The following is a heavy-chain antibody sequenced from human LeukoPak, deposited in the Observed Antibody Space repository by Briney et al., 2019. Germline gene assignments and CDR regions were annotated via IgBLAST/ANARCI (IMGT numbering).Heavy chain of an antibody. J-gene: IGHJ3*02. Sequence: GGSLTHSCAASGFTFSSHAMSWLRQAPGKALEWVSAISRSGGSTYYADSVKGQFTISRVNSQNLLYLQMNSLRAEDTAVYYCAKGDTWFSGDAFDIWGQGTMVTVSS. CDR1: GFTFSSHA. D-gene: IGHD3-10*01. V-gene: IGHV3-23*01. CDR3: AKGDTWFSGDAFDI. CDR2: ISRSGGST.